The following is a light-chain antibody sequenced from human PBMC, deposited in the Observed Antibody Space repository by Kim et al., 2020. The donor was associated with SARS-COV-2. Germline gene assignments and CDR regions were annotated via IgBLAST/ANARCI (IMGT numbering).Light chain of an antibody. J-gene: IGLJ3*02. V-gene: IGLV2-14*03. CDR3: SSYTLSDTLV. CDR2: DVT. CDR1: SSDIGAYNY. Sequence: QSALTQPASVSGSPGQSITVSCTGTSSDIGAYNYVSWYRQHPGKAPKLIIYDVTSRPSGISNRFSGSKSGNTASLTISGLQAEDEADYYCSSYTLSDTLVFGGGTQLTVL.